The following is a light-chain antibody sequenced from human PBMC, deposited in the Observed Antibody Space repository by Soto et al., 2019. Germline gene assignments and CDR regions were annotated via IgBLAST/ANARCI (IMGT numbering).Light chain of an antibody. Sequence: QSALTQPPSASGSPGQSVTISCTGTSSDVGGYNSVSWYQQHPGKAPKLMIYGVSTRPSGVPDRFSGSKSGNTASLTVSGLQAEDEADDYCSSHSGSNNRVVFGGGTQLTVL. CDR2: GVS. CDR3: SSHSGSNNRVV. CDR1: SSDVGGYNS. J-gene: IGLJ2*01. V-gene: IGLV2-8*01.